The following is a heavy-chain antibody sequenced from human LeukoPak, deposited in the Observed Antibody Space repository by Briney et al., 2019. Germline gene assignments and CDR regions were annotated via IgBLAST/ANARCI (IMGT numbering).Heavy chain of an antibody. D-gene: IGHD4-23*01. V-gene: IGHV4-39*01. CDR1: GGSISSSSYY. Sequence: SETLSLTCTVSGGSISSSSYYWGWIRQPPGKGLEWIGSIYYSGSTYYNPSLKSRVTISVDTSKNQFSLKLSSVTAADTAACYCATFGRGNSRHFDYWGQGTLVTVSS. J-gene: IGHJ4*02. CDR2: IYYSGST. CDR3: ATFGRGNSRHFDY.